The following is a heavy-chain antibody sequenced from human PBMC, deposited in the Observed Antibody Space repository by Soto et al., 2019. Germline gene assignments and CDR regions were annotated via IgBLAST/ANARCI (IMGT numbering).Heavy chain of an antibody. V-gene: IGHV4-30-4*01. J-gene: IGHJ4*02. CDR1: GDSISTADYY. CDR3: ARGIYSTSSFFDS. CDR2: IYYSGNT. Sequence: KPSETLSLTCTVSGDSISTADYYWNWIRQPPGKGLEWIGYIYYSGNTYYIPSLKSRVTISVDTSKNQISLKLNSVTAADTASYYCARGIYSTSSFFDSWGQGTLVTVSS. D-gene: IGHD6-6*01.